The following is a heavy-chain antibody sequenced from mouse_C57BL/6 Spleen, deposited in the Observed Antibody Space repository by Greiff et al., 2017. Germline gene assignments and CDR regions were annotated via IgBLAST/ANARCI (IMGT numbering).Heavy chain of an antibody. V-gene: IGHV5-4*01. CDR1: GFTFSSYA. J-gene: IGHJ2*01. CDR2: ISDGGSYT. Sequence: DVQGVESGGGLVKPGGSLKLSCAASGFTFSSYAMSWVRQTPEKRLEWVATISDGGSYTYYPDNVKGRFTISRDNAKNNLYLQMSHLKSEDTAMYYCARDRGTGLFDYWGQGTTLTVSS. CDR3: ARDRGTGLFDY. D-gene: IGHD3-1*01.